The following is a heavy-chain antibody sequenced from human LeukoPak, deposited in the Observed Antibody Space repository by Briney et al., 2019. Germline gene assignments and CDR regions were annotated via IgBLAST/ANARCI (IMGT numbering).Heavy chain of an antibody. CDR3: ARDKRTIFGDFYMDV. D-gene: IGHD3-3*01. J-gene: IGHJ6*03. CDR1: GGSINSSSYY. V-gene: IGHV4-39*07. Sequence: SETLSLTCTVSGGSINSSSYYWGWIRQPPGKGLEWIGSIYYSGSTYYNPSLKSRVTISVDTSKNQFSLKLSSVTAADTAVYYCARDKRTIFGDFYMDVWGKGTTVTVSS. CDR2: IYYSGST.